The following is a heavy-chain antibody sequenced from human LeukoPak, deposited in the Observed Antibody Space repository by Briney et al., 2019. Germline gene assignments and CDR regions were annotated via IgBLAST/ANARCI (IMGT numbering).Heavy chain of an antibody. CDR2: ISATSSDI. D-gene: IGHD5-12*01. CDR3: AKGLFSAFDKYLDS. Sequence: GGSLRLFCAASGFDFESYTMTWVRQAPGKGLEWVSLISATSSDINYAESVRGRFTITRDNAKNSLFLQMDSLRAEDTAIYYCAKGLFSAFDKYLDSWGQGTLVTVSS. CDR1: GFDFESYT. V-gene: IGHV3-21*04. J-gene: IGHJ4*02.